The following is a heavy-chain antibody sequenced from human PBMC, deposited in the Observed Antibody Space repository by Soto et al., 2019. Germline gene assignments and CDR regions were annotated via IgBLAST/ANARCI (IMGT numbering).Heavy chain of an antibody. J-gene: IGHJ4*02. CDR3: AIRGYYYDSSGFLYFEY. CDR1: VDTFATYA. V-gene: IGHV1-2*02. D-gene: IGHD3-22*01. Sequence: GASGTVSCQGSVDTFATYASHWARQAARQRLEWMGWINPSSGGTNHAEQLQGGVTITRDTSNGTADMELRRLRADDTAVDYCAIRGYYYDSSGFLYFEYRGKRTLVTVSS. CDR2: INPSSGGT.